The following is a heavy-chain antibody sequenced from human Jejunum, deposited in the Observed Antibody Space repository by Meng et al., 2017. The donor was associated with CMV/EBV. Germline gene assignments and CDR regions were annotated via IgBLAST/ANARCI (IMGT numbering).Heavy chain of an antibody. CDR2: ISSTGTYI. CDR1: GFNFFTYT. V-gene: IGHV3-21*01. D-gene: IGHD2-8*01. Sequence: GFNFFTYTVTWVRLAPGKGLEWVSSISSTGTYIYYADSVRSRFTISRDNARNSLYLQMNSLRAEDTAVYYCARDRYNGNPGSFDSWGQGTLVTVSS. CDR3: ARDRYNGNPGSFDS. J-gene: IGHJ4*02.